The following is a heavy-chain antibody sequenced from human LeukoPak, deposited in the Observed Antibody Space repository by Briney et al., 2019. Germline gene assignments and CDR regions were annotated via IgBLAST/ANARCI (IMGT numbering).Heavy chain of an antibody. CDR2: INHSGST. CDR3: ARGWYCSRGRCYTLDS. CDR1: GGDFTDYY. V-gene: IGHV4-34*01. Sequence: SETLSLTCAVYGGDFTDYYWTWIRQPPGEGLEWIGEINHSGSTNYNPSLKSRLTMSTDSSKKQIFLRLDSVTAADSALYYCARGWYCSRGRCYTLDSWGQGTPVTVSS. D-gene: IGHD2-15*01. J-gene: IGHJ4*02.